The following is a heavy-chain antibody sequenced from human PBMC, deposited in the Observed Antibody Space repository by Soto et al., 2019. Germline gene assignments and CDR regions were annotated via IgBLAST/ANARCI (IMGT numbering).Heavy chain of an antibody. CDR3: ASMVRGVTR. CDR1: GGSISSYY. Sequence: SETQSLTCPVSGGSISSYYWSWIRQPPGKGLEWIGYIYYSGSTNYNPSLKSRVTISVDTSKSQFSLKLSSVTAADTAVYYCASMVRGVTRWGRGTLVTVSS. CDR2: IYYSGST. V-gene: IGHV4-59*01. D-gene: IGHD3-10*01. J-gene: IGHJ4*02.